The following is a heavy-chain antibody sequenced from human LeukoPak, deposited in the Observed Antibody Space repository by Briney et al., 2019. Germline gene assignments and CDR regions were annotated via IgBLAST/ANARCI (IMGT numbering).Heavy chain of an antibody. CDR2: IYPGDSDT. CDR1: GYSFTSYW. D-gene: IGHD3-10*01. V-gene: IGHV5-51*01. CDR3: ARLRGLLWFGEPYYMDV. Sequence: GESLKISCKGSGYSFTSYWIGWVRQMPGKGLEWMGIIYPGDSDTRYSPSFQGQVTISADKSISTAYLQWSSLKASDTAMYYCARLRGLLWFGEPYYMDVWGKGTTVTISS. J-gene: IGHJ6*03.